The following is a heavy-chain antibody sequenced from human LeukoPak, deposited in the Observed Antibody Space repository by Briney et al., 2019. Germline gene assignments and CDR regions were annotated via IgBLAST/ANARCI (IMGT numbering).Heavy chain of an antibody. CDR1: GFTFTTYW. CDR2: INTDGSSA. J-gene: IGHJ4*02. D-gene: IGHD6-19*01. Sequence: GGSLRLSCAASGFTFTTYWMHWVRQAPGKGLVWVSRINTDGSSASYADSVKGRFTISRENSKDTLYMQMNSLRAEDTAVYYCARGGIAVAGIRRFDYWGQGTLVTVSS. CDR3: ARGGIAVAGIRRFDY. V-gene: IGHV3-74*01.